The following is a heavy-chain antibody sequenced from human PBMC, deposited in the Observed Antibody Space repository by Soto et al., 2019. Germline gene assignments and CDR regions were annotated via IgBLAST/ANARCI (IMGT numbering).Heavy chain of an antibody. J-gene: IGHJ4*02. CDR1: GYSFAGYW. Sequence: GESLKISCKGSGYSFAGYWITWVRQKPGKGLEWMGRIDPSDSQTYYSPSFRGHVTISVTKSITTVFLQWNSLRASDTAMYYCARQIYDSDTGPNFQYYYDSWGQGTPVTVSS. CDR3: ARQIYDSDTGPNFQYYYDS. V-gene: IGHV5-10-1*01. D-gene: IGHD3-22*01. CDR2: IDPSDSQT.